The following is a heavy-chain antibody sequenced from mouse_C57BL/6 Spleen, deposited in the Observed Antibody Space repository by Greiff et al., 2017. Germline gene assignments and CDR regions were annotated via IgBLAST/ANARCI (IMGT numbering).Heavy chain of an antibody. J-gene: IGHJ2*01. CDR1: GYTFTSYW. Sequence: VKLQQPGAELVMPGASVKLSCKASGYTFTSYWMHWVKQRPGQGLEWIGEIDPSDSYTNYNQKFKGKSTLTVDKSSSTAYMQLSSLTSEDSAVYYCARKIYDGYLDYWGQGTTLTVSS. CDR2: IDPSDSYT. V-gene: IGHV1-69*01. D-gene: IGHD2-3*01. CDR3: ARKIYDGYLDY.